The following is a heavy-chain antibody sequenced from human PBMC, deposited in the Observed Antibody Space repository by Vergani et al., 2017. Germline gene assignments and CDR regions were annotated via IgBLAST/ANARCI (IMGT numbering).Heavy chain of an antibody. D-gene: IGHD3-10*01. CDR3: GVIMVRSPRPDNWFDS. CDR2: MFHTGEA. CDR1: GYSISRGFY. J-gene: IGHJ5*01. Sequence: VQLLESGPGLVKPSETLSLTCSVSGYSISRGFYWAWIQQTPEKGLEWIGGMFHTGEASNSPSLQSRVAFSMDTSKNQFSLQLTSVTAADTAVYFCGVIMVRSPRPDNWFDSWGRGTLVTVSS. V-gene: IGHV4-38-2*02.